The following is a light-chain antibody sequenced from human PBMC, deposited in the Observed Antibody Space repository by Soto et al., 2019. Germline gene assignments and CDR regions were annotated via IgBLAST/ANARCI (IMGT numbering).Light chain of an antibody. J-gene: IGKJ3*01. V-gene: IGKV3-20*01. Sequence: EIVLTQSPGTLSLSPGERATLSCRASESVSDSYLAWYQQKRGQAPRLLIYASSRATGIPDRFSGSGSGTDFTLSICRLEPEDFAVYYGQHYGTSALFGPGTKVEIK. CDR3: QHYGTSAL. CDR1: ESVSDSY. CDR2: AS.